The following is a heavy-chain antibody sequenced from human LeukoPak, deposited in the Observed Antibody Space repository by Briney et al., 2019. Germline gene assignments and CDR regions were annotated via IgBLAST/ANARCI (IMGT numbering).Heavy chain of an antibody. Sequence: GGSLRLSCAASGFTFSSYWMSWVRQAPGKGLEWVANIKQDGSEKYYVDSVKGRFTISRDNAKNSLYLQMNSLRAEDTAVYYCASDVLAYYYDSSGYYAFDIWGQGTMVTVSS. CDR1: GFTFSSYW. D-gene: IGHD3-22*01. CDR3: ASDVLAYYYDSSGYYAFDI. CDR2: IKQDGSEK. J-gene: IGHJ3*02. V-gene: IGHV3-7*04.